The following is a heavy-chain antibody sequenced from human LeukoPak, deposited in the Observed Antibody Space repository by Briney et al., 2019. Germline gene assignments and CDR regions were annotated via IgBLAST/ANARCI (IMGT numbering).Heavy chain of an antibody. CDR2: IWYDGSNK. CDR1: GFTFSSYG. CDR3: AKGGFAVIVGATLDAFDI. V-gene: IGHV3-33*06. Sequence: PGGSLRLSCAASGFTFSSYGMHWVRQAPGKGLEWVAVIWYDGSNKYYADSVKGRFTISRDNSKNTLYLQMNSLRAEDTAVYYCAKGGFAVIVGATLDAFDIWGQGTMVTVSS. D-gene: IGHD1-26*01. J-gene: IGHJ3*02.